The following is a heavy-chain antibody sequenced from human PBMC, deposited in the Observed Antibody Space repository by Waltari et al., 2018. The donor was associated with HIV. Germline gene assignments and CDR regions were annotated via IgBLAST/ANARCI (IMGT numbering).Heavy chain of an antibody. J-gene: IGHJ4*02. CDR2: IYSGGST. V-gene: IGHV3-53*01. CDR3: ARARTYYDFWSGNYSPDYFDY. D-gene: IGHD3-3*01. CDR1: GITVSSNY. Sequence: EVQLVESGGGLIQPGGSLRLSCAASGITVSSNYMTWVRQVPGKGVEWVAVIYSGGSTYYADSLKGRFTISRDNSKNTLYLQRNSRRAEYTAVYYCARARTYYDFWSGNYSPDYFDYWGQGTLITVSS.